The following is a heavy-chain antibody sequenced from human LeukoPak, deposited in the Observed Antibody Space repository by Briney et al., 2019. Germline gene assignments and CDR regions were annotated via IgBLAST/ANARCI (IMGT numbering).Heavy chain of an antibody. D-gene: IGHD3-9*01. Sequence: ASVKVSCKASGYTFTSYGISWVRQAPGQGLEWMGWISAYNGNTNYAPKLQGRVTTTTDTSTSTAYMELRSLRSDDTAVYYCARVSGESDILTGYYYYYGMDVWGQGTTVTVSS. J-gene: IGHJ6*02. CDR1: GYTFTSYG. V-gene: IGHV1-18*01. CDR2: ISAYNGNT. CDR3: ARVSGESDILTGYYYYYGMDV.